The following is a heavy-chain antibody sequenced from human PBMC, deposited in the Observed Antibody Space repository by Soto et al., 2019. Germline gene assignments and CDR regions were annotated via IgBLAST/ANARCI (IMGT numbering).Heavy chain of an antibody. D-gene: IGHD6-13*01. J-gene: IGHJ6*03. CDR1: GGSFSGYY. CDR3: PRRRRIAAAGYYYYLDV. Sequence: SETLSLTCAVYGGSFSGYYWSWIRQPPGKGLEWIGEINHSGSTNYNPSLKSRVTISVDTSKNQFSLKLSSVTAADTAVYYCPRRRRIAAAGYYYYLDVWGKGTTVTISS. V-gene: IGHV4-34*01. CDR2: INHSGST.